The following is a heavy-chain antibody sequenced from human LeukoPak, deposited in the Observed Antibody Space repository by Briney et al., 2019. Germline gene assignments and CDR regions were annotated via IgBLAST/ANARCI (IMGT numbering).Heavy chain of an antibody. Sequence: SETLSLTCTVSGGSISSYYWSWIRQPAGKGLEWIGRISTSGITNCNPSLKSRVTMSVDTSKNQFSLKLSSVTAADTAVYFCARGSSAALITIFDSWGQGTLVIVSS. V-gene: IGHV4-4*07. CDR3: ARGSSAALITIFDS. D-gene: IGHD2-2*01. CDR2: ISTSGIT. CDR1: GGSISSYY. J-gene: IGHJ4*02.